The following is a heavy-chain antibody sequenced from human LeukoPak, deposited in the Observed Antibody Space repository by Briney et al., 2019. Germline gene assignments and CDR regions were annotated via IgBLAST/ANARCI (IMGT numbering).Heavy chain of an antibody. CDR2: ISSSSSTI. CDR1: GFTFSSYS. V-gene: IGHV3-48*01. Sequence: GGSLRLSCAASGFTFSSYSMNWVRQAPGKGLEWVSYISSSSSTIYYAASVKGRFTISRDNAKNSLYLQMNSLRAEDTAVYYCAGGIAADYWGQGTLVTVSS. D-gene: IGHD6-25*01. J-gene: IGHJ4*02. CDR3: AGGIAADY.